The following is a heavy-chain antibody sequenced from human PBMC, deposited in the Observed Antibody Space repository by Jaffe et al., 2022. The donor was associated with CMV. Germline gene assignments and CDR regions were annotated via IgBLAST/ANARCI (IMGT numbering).Heavy chain of an antibody. Sequence: QVQLVQSGAEVKKPGASVKVSCKASGYTFTSYGISWVRQAPGQGLEWMGWISAYNGNTNYAQKLQGRVTMTTDTSTSTAYMELRSLRSDDTAVYYCARDRGDIVVVVAATNYYGMDVWGQGTTVTVSS. CDR3: ARDRGDIVVVVAATNYYGMDV. CDR1: GYTFTSYG. CDR2: ISAYNGNT. D-gene: IGHD2-15*01. V-gene: IGHV1-18*01. J-gene: IGHJ6*02.